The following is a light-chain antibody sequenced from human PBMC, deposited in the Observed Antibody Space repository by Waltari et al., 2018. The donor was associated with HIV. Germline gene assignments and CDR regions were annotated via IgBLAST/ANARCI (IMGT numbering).Light chain of an antibody. V-gene: IGLV4-69*01. CDR3: QTWGTGILV. Sequence: QLVLTQSPSASASLGASDKLTCTLTSGHSTYAIAWPQQQPEKGPRYLMKLNSDGSHSKGDGIPDRFSGSSSGAERYLTISSLQSEDEADYYCQTWGTGILVFGGGTKLTVL. CDR2: LNSDGSH. CDR1: SGHSTYA. J-gene: IGLJ3*02.